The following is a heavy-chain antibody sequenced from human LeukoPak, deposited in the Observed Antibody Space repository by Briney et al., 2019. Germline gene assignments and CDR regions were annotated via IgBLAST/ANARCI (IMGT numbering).Heavy chain of an antibody. CDR2: INPNSGGT. D-gene: IGHD6-6*01. J-gene: IGHJ6*03. Sequence: ASVKVSCKASGYTFTSYGISWVRQAPGQGLEWMGWINPNSGGTNYAQKFQGRVTMTRDTSISTAYMELSRLRSDDTAVYYCAREGSSGDYYYYMDVWAKGPRSPSP. CDR1: GYTFTSYG. V-gene: IGHV1-2*02. CDR3: AREGSSGDYYYYMDV.